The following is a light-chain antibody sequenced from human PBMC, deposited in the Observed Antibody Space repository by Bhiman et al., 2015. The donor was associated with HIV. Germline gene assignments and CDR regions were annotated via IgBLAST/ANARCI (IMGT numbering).Light chain of an antibody. CDR1: SSDVGGYNY. V-gene: IGLV2-14*03. Sequence: SVSGSPGQSITISCTGTSSDVGGYNYVSWYQQHPGKAPKLMIYDVSNRPSGVSNRFSGSKSGNTASLTISGLQAEDEADYYCSSYTSSNTYVFASGTKVTVL. J-gene: IGLJ1*01. CDR3: SSYTSSNTYV. CDR2: DVS.